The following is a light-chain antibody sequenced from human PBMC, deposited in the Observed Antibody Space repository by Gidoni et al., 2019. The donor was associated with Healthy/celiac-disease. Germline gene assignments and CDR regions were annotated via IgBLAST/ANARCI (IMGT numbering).Light chain of an antibody. J-gene: IGKJ5*01. CDR1: QSVSSN. CDR3: PPYNNWPPIT. CDR2: GAS. Sequence: VMTHSPATLSVSPGERATLSCRASQSVSSNLAWYQQKPGQAPRLLIYGASTRATGIPARFSGSGSGTEFTLTISSLQSEDFAVYYCPPYNNWPPITFGQGTRLEIK. V-gene: IGKV3-15*01.